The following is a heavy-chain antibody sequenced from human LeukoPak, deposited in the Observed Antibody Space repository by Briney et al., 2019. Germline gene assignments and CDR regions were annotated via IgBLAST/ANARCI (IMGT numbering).Heavy chain of an antibody. CDR1: GFTFSSYA. J-gene: IGHJ6*03. CDR3: AKDRKVGGFSAYYYMDV. Sequence: GGSLRLSCAASGFTFSSYAIHWVRQAPGKGLEWVAFIRYDGSNKYYADSVKGRFTISRDNSKNTLYLQMNSLRAEDTAVYYCAKDRKVGGFSAYYYMDVWGKGTPVTVSS. V-gene: IGHV3-30*02. CDR2: IRYDGSNK. D-gene: IGHD2-15*01.